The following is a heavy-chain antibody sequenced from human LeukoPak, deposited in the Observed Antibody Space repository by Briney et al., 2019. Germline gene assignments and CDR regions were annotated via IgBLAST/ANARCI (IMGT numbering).Heavy chain of an antibody. Sequence: GESLRLSCAASGFTFSDYGMNWVRQAPGKGLEWVSYIDGSGDTIYYADSVKGRFTISRDNAKNSLDLQMNSLRDEDTAVYYCSRRFDCWGQGTLVTVSS. V-gene: IGHV3-48*02. CDR2: IDGSGDTI. CDR1: GFTFSDYG. J-gene: IGHJ4*02. CDR3: SRRFDC.